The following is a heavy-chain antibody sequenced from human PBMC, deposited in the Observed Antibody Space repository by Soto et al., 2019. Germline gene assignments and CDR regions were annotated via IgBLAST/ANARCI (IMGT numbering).Heavy chain of an antibody. CDR3: AREFVVKTLLNSGSLHFDY. CDR2: INTKTGAS. D-gene: IGHD1-26*01. J-gene: IGHJ4*02. Sequence: QEQLVQSGAEVRKPGASVKVSCKASGYTFTDHFVHWVRQAPGQGLEWMGWINTKTGASKYVCKFQGRVTMTRDTSISTAYMELSRLRSDDTAVYYCAREFVVKTLLNSGSLHFDYWGQGTLVTVSS. CDR1: GYTFTDHF. V-gene: IGHV1-2*02.